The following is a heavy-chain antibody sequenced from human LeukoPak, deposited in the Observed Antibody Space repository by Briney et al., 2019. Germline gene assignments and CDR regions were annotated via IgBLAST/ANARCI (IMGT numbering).Heavy chain of an antibody. CDR1: GFTFSSYW. CDR2: IKPDGSEK. D-gene: IGHD2-21*02. CDR3: TRDFGSIVVVTAIVD. J-gene: IGHJ4*02. V-gene: IGHV3-7*01. Sequence: GGSLRLSCAASGFTFSSYWMSWVRQAPGKGLEWVANIKPDGSEKYYVDSVKGRFTISRDNAKNSLYLQMNSLRAEDTAIYYCTRDFGSIVVVTAIVDWGQGTLVTVSS.